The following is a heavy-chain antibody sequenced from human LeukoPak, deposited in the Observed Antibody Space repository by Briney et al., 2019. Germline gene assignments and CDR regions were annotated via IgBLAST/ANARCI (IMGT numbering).Heavy chain of an antibody. CDR3: ARGMTDYGDDPPFDP. Sequence: GGSLRLSRAASGFTFSSYAMHWVRQAPGKGLEWVAVISYDGSNKYYADSVKGRFTISRDNSKNTLYLQMNSLRAEDTAVYYCARGMTDYGDDPPFDPWGQGTLVTVSS. V-gene: IGHV3-30*01. CDR1: GFTFSSYA. D-gene: IGHD4-17*01. CDR2: ISYDGSNK. J-gene: IGHJ5*02.